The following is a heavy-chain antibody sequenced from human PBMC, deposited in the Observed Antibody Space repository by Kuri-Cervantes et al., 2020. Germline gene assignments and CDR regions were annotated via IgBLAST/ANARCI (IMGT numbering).Heavy chain of an antibody. J-gene: IGHJ4*02. D-gene: IGHD6-19*01. Sequence: SLKISCAASGFTFDDYAMHWVRQAPGKGLEWVSGISWNSGSIGYADSVKGRFTISRDNAKNSLYLQMNSLRAEDTALYYCAKGGRIAVAGNSFDYWGQGTLVTVSS. CDR3: AKGGRIAVAGNSFDY. CDR1: GFTFDDYA. V-gene: IGHV3-9*01. CDR2: ISWNSGSI.